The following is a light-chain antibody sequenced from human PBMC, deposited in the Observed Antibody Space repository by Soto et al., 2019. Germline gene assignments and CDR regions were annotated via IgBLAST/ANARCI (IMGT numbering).Light chain of an antibody. CDR1: QSVSSTY. CDR3: QHYGSSPPYT. Sequence: EIVLTQSPGTLSLSPGQRVSLSCRASQSVSSTYLAWYQQKPGQAPMLLIYGAAYRATGIPDRFSGSGSGTDFTLTISRLEPEDFAVYYCQHYGSSPPYTFGQGTKLEIK. V-gene: IGKV3-20*01. CDR2: GAA. J-gene: IGKJ2*01.